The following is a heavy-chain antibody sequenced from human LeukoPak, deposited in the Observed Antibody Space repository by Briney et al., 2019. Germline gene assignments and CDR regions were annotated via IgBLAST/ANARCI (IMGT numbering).Heavy chain of an antibody. D-gene: IGHD6-19*01. CDR1: GGSISSSSYY. CDR3: ATGWASHDY. V-gene: IGHV3-7*01. CDR2: IKQDEGEK. Sequence: ETLSLTCTVSGGSISSSSYYWGWIRQPPGKGLEWVANIKQDEGEKYYLDSVKGRFTISRDNAKNSLYLQMNGLRVEDTAVYYCATGWASHDYWGQGTLVTVSS. J-gene: IGHJ4*02.